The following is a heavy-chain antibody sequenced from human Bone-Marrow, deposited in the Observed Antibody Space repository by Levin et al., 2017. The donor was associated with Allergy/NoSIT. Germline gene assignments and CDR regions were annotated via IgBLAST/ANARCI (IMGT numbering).Heavy chain of an antibody. V-gene: IGHV3-53*01. CDR3: ARVTSRGYSGYDYAFFDY. CDR2: LYSGGGT. J-gene: IGHJ4*02. D-gene: IGHD5-12*01. CDR1: AFTVRSNY. Sequence: GESLKISCAASAFTVRSNYMSWVRQAPGKGLEWVSVLYSGGGTKYADSVKGRFTISRDNSMNTLLLQMNGLRAEDTAVYYCARVTSRGYSGYDYAFFDYWGQGTRVTVSS.